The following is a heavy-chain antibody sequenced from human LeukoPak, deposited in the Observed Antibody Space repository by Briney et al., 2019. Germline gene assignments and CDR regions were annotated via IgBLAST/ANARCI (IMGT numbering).Heavy chain of an antibody. D-gene: IGHD3-22*01. J-gene: IGHJ4*02. CDR1: GGSISSYY. V-gene: IGHV4-59*12. Sequence: SETLSLTCTVSGGSISSYYWSWIRQPPGKGLEWIGYIYYSGSTNYNPSLKSRVTISVDTSRNQFSLKLSSVTAADTAVYYCARVVVVITPRSYYFDYWGQGTLVTVSS. CDR2: IYYSGST. CDR3: ARVVVVITPRSYYFDY.